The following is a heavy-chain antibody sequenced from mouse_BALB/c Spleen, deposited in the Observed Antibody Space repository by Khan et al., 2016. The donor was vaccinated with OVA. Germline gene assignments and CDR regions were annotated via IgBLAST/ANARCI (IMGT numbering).Heavy chain of an antibody. J-gene: IGHJ4*01. CDR3: ARRTTGYAMDY. CDR1: GYTFPSNT. V-gene: IGHV1-4*01. CDR2: INPRSDYT. D-gene: IGHD2-14*01. Sequence: QVQLKQSGAELARPGASVKMSCKASGYTFPSNTMHWVKQRPGQGLEWIGYINPRSDYTIYNQKFKDKATLTADISSTTAYMQQSSLTSDDSAVYYCARRTTGYAMDYWGQGTSVTVSS.